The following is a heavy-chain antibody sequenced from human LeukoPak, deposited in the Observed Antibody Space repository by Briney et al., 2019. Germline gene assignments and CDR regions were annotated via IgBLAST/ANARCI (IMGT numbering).Heavy chain of an antibody. Sequence: PGGSLRLSCAASGFTFSSYAVSWVRQAPGKGLEWVSGISGSGGSTHYADSVKGRFNISRDNSKNTLYLQMNSLTDEDTAVYYCAKTLSVGWVPQYDSWGQGVLVTVSS. CDR2: ISGSGGST. CDR3: AKTLSVGWVPQYDS. V-gene: IGHV3-23*01. D-gene: IGHD6-19*01. CDR1: GFTFSSYA. J-gene: IGHJ5*01.